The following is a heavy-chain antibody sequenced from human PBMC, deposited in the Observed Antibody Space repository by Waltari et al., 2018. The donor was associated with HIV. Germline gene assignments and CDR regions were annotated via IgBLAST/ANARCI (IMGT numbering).Heavy chain of an antibody. CDR1: GGSFSGYY. V-gene: IGHV4-34*01. CDR3: AVLFRSYSSSWYDPFDY. Sequence: QVQLQQWGAGLLKPSETLSLTCAVYGGSFSGYYWSWIRQPPGKGLEWIGEINHSGSTNYNPSRKSRVTISVDTSKNQFSRKLSSVTAADTAVYYCAVLFRSYSSSWYDPFDYWGQGTLVTVSS. CDR2: INHSGST. J-gene: IGHJ4*02. D-gene: IGHD6-13*01.